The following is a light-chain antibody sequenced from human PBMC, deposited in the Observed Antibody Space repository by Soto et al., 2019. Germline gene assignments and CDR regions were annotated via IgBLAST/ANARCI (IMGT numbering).Light chain of an antibody. CDR1: SSNIGSNT. CDR2: HDN. J-gene: IGLJ3*02. Sequence: QSVLTQPPSVSGTPGQRVTISCSGSSSNIGSNTVNWYQQLPGTAPKLLIYHDNKRPSGVPDRVSGSKSGTSASLAISGVQSEDDADYYCATWDDALNVWVFGGGTQLTVL. V-gene: IGLV1-44*01. CDR3: ATWDDALNVWV.